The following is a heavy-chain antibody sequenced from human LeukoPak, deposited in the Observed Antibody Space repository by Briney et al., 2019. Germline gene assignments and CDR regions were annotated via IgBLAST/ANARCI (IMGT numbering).Heavy chain of an antibody. J-gene: IGHJ6*03. D-gene: IGHD3-22*01. V-gene: IGHV4-61*02. Sequence: SQTLSLTCTVSGGSISSGSYYWSWIRQPAGKGLEWIGRIYTSGSTNYNPSLKSRVTISVDTSKNQFSLKLSSVTAADTAVYYCARASDYDSSGYYYRLRFYYYMDVWGKGTTVTVSS. CDR3: ARASDYDSSGYYYRLRFYYYMDV. CDR1: GGSISSGSYY. CDR2: IYTSGST.